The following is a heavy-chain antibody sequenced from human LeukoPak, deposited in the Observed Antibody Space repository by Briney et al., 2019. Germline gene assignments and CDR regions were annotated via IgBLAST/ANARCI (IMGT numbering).Heavy chain of an antibody. D-gene: IGHD6-19*01. V-gene: IGHV6-1*01. CDR2: TYYRSKWYN. Sequence: SQTLSLTCAISGDSVSSNSAAWNWIWQSPSRGLEWLGRTYYRSKWYNGYAVSVKSRITVNPDTSKDQFSLQLNSVTPEDTAVYYCAREALAPFDYWGQGTLVTVSS. J-gene: IGHJ4*02. CDR1: GDSVSSNSAA. CDR3: AREALAPFDY.